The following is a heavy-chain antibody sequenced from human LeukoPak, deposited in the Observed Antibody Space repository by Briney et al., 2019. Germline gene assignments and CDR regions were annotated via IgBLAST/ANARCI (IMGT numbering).Heavy chain of an antibody. CDR1: GFTFSSYT. J-gene: IGHJ6*04. CDR3: AELGITMIGGV. Sequence: GGSLRLSCAASGFTFSSYTMNWVRQAPGKGLEWVSYISSSGSTIYYADSVKGRFTISRDNAKNSLYLQMNSLRAEDTAVYYCAELGITMIGGVWGKGTTVTISS. D-gene: IGHD3-10*02. CDR2: ISSSGSTI. V-gene: IGHV3-48*04.